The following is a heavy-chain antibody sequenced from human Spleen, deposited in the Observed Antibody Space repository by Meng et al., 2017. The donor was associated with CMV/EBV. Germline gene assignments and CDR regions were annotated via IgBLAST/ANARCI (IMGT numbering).Heavy chain of an antibody. J-gene: IGHJ4*02. CDR2: IYDSGST. D-gene: IGHD3-16*01. V-gene: IGHV4-59*12. Sequence: SETLSLTCTVSGGSISSYYWSWIRQAPGKGLEWIGYIYDSGSTNYNPSLKSRVTISIDTSKNQFSLKLSSVTAADTAVHYCARDLGALGVVGRPFDYWGQGTLVTVSS. CDR3: ARDLGALGVVGRPFDY. CDR1: GGSISSYY.